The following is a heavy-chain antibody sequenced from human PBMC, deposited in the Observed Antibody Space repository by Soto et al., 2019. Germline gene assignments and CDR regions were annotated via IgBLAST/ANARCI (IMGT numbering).Heavy chain of an antibody. CDR3: ARGRYCLTGRCFPNWFDS. CDR2: IYKSATT. CDR1: GDSISNLDYF. J-gene: IGHJ5*01. V-gene: IGHV4-30-4*01. D-gene: IGHD7-27*01. Sequence: TSETLSLTCSVSGDSISNLDYFWAWIRQPPGQALEYIGYIYKSATTYYNPSFESRVAIPVDTSKSQFSLNVTSVTAADTAVYFCARGRYCLTGRCFPNWFDSWGQGALVTV.